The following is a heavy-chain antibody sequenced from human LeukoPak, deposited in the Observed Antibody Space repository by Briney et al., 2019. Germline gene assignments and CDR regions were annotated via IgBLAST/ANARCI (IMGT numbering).Heavy chain of an antibody. J-gene: IGHJ3*02. CDR3: VRDESAFDI. V-gene: IGHV1-18*01. CDR1: DYTLIDYD. Sequence: GASVKVSCKASDYTLIDYDISWVRQAPGQGLEWMGWISGYNGNTNYAQKLQGRVTMTTDTSSTTAYMELRSLRFDDTAMYYCVRDESAFDIWGQGTMVTVSS. CDR2: ISGYNGNT.